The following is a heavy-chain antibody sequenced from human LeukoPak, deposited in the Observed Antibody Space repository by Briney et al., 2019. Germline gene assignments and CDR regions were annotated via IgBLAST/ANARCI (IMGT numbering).Heavy chain of an antibody. V-gene: IGHV3-48*02. CDR1: GFTFSSYP. CDR3: ARGGDYYDSSGPYYFDY. J-gene: IGHJ4*02. Sequence: GGSLRLSCAASGFTFSSYPLNWVRQAPGKGPEWVSYISSSSSTIYYTDSVNGRFTTSRDNARNSLYLQMNNVRDEDTAVYYCARGGDYYDSSGPYYFDYWGQGTLVTVSS. CDR2: ISSSSSTI. D-gene: IGHD3-22*01.